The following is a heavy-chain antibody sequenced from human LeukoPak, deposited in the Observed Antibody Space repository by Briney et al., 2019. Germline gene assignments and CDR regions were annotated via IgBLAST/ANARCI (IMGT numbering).Heavy chain of an antibody. D-gene: IGHD2-8*01. J-gene: IGHJ5*02. CDR1: GYTFTGYY. CDR3: ARGGGYCTNGVCSGFDP. CDR2: INPNSGGT. Sequence: VASVKVSCKASGYTFTGYYMHWVRQAPGQGLEWMGWINPNSGGTNYAQKFQGRVTMTRDTSISTAYMELSRLRSDDTAVYYCARGGGYCTNGVCSGFDPWGQGTLATVSS. V-gene: IGHV1-2*02.